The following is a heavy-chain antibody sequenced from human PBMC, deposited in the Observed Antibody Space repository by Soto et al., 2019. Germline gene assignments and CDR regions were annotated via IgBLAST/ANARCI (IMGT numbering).Heavy chain of an antibody. CDR1: GFTFSSYA. Sequence: GGSLRLSCAASGFTFSSYAMSWVRQAPGKGLEWVSAISGSGGSTYYADSVKGRFTISRDNSKNTLYLQMNSLRAEDTAVYYCAKPNYYDSSGLGYYYYGMDVWGQGTTVTVSS. D-gene: IGHD3-22*01. V-gene: IGHV3-23*01. CDR2: ISGSGGST. CDR3: AKPNYYDSSGLGYYYYGMDV. J-gene: IGHJ6*02.